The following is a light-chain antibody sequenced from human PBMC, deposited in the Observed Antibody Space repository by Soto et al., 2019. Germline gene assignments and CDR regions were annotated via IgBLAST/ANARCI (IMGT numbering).Light chain of an antibody. Sequence: ERVMTQAPATLSVSPGERATISCRASQSVSSDLAWYQQKPGQGPRLLIYGAFNRATGVPARFSGSGSGTEITLTISSLQTEDFAVYYCQQYNNWPLTFGGGTKVEIK. J-gene: IGKJ4*01. CDR3: QQYNNWPLT. V-gene: IGKV3-15*01. CDR1: QSVSSD. CDR2: GAF.